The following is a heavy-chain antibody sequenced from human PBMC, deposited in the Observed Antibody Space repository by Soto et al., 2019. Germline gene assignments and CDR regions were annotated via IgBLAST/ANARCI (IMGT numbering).Heavy chain of an antibody. D-gene: IGHD2-15*01. V-gene: IGHV3-66*01. CDR3: ARDPWAADN. Sequence: VGSLSLPYVVSGVFLRDLGMSWVRQAPGKGLEWVSVIYSGGSTFYADSVRGRFTISRDNSKNTVNLQMNSLRAEDTAVYYCARDPWAADNWGQGTLVTVYS. CDR1: GVFLRDLG. J-gene: IGHJ4*02. CDR2: IYSGGST.